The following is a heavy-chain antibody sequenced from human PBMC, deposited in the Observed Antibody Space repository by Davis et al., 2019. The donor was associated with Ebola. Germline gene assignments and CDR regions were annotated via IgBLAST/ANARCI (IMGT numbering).Heavy chain of an antibody. CDR3: ARLGRPTPIDYYSFDY. CDR1: GGTFSSYA. CDR2: IRGYNGNA. V-gene: IGHV1-18*01. J-gene: IGHJ4*02. Sequence: ASVKVSCKASGGTFSSYAISWVRQAPGQGLEWMGWIRGYNGNANYAEKFQDRVIMTTDTSTTTVFMELRNLRSDDTAVYYCARLGRPTPIDYYSFDYWGQGTLVTVSS. D-gene: IGHD2-15*01.